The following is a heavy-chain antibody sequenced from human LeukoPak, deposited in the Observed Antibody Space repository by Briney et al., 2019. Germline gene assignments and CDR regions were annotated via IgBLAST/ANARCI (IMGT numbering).Heavy chain of an antibody. Sequence: SETLSLTCTVSGGSISSYYWSWIRQPPGKGLEWIGYIYYSGSTNYNPSLKSRVTISVDTSENQFSLKLSSVTAADTAVYYCARADTAMVTPLDYWGQGTLVTVSS. CDR1: GGSISSYY. CDR2: IYYSGST. V-gene: IGHV4-59*01. CDR3: ARADTAMVTPLDY. J-gene: IGHJ4*02. D-gene: IGHD5-18*01.